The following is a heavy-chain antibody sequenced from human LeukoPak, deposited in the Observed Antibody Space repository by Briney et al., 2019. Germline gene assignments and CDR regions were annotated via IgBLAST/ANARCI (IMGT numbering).Heavy chain of an antibody. CDR2: ISGSGGRT. D-gene: IGHD4-23*01. CDR3: AQDLVAVVTPSHFDY. J-gene: IGHJ4*02. V-gene: IGHV3-23*01. Sequence: PGGSLRLSCAASGFTFSNYAMSWVRQAPGKGLEWVSAISGSGGRTNYADSVKGRFTVSRDNSKSTLYLQMNSLRAEDTALYYCAQDLVAVVTPSHFDYWGQGSLVTVSS. CDR1: GFTFSNYA.